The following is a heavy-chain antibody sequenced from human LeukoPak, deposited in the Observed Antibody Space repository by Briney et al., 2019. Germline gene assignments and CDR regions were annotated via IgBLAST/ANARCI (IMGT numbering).Heavy chain of an antibody. Sequence: ASVKVSCKASGYTFTGYYMHWVRQAPGQGLEWMGWINPNSGGTNYAQKFQGGVTMTRDTSISTAYMELSRLRSDDTAVYYCAKDGGRRDGYNYFFDYWGQGTLVTVSS. V-gene: IGHV1-2*02. CDR2: INPNSGGT. CDR1: GYTFTGYY. D-gene: IGHD5-24*01. CDR3: AKDGGRRDGYNYFFDY. J-gene: IGHJ4*02.